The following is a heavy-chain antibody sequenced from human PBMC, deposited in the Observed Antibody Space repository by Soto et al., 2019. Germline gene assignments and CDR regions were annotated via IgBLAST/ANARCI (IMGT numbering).Heavy chain of an antibody. CDR3: ARVPDTVVTYFDY. CDR2: IYYSGST. J-gene: IGHJ4*02. D-gene: IGHD2-15*01. CDR1: GGSISSGGYY. V-gene: IGHV4-31*03. Sequence: QVQLQESGPGLVKPSQTLSLTCTVSGGSISSGGYYWSWIRQHPGKGLEWIGYIYYSGSTYYNPSLKSRVXXSXDXXKNQFSLKLSSVTAADTAVYYCARVPDTVVTYFDYWGQGTLVTVSS.